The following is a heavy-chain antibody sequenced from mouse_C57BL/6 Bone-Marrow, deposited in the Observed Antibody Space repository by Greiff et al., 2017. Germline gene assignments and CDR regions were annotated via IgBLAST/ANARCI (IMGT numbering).Heavy chain of an antibody. V-gene: IGHV2-2*01. CDR3: GRRGLRLDFDY. J-gene: IGHJ2*01. D-gene: IGHD2-4*01. Sequence: QVQLKESGPGLVQPSQSLSITCTVSGFSLTSYGVHWVRQSPGKGLEWLGVIWSGGSTDYNAAFISRLSISKDNSKSQVFFKMNRLQADDTAIYYWGRRGLRLDFDYWGQGTTLTVSS. CDR1: GFSLTSYG. CDR2: IWSGGST.